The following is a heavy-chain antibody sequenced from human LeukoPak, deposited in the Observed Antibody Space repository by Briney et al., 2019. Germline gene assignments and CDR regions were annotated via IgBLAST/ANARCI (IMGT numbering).Heavy chain of an antibody. D-gene: IGHD6-19*01. Sequence: ASVKVSCKASGYTFTSHGISWVRQAPGQGLEWMGWISAYNGHTKYAQKLQGRVTMTTDTSTSTAYMELRSLRSDDTAVYYCARGVAVAGTGGSYWGQGTLVAVSS. V-gene: IGHV1-18*01. CDR1: GYTFTSHG. J-gene: IGHJ4*02. CDR3: ARGVAVAGTGGSY. CDR2: ISAYNGHT.